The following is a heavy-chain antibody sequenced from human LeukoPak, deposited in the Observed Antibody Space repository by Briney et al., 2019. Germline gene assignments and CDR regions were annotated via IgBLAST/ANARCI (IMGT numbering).Heavy chain of an antibody. CDR3: ARDVSTYYDILTGYSNRHFDY. J-gene: IGHJ4*02. V-gene: IGHV1-18*01. CDR1: GYTFTSYG. CDR2: ISAYNGNT. Sequence: ASVRVSCKASGYTFTSYGISWVRQAPGQGLEWMGWISAYNGNTNYAQKLQGRVTMTTDTSTSTAYMELRSLRSDDTAVYYCARDVSTYYDILTGYSNRHFDYWGQGTLVTVSS. D-gene: IGHD3-9*01.